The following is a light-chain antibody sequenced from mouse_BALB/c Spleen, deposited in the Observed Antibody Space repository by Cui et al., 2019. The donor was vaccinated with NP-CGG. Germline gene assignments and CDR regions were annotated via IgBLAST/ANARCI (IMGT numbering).Light chain of an antibody. J-gene: IGLJ1*01. CDR3: ALWYSNHWV. Sequence: QAVVTQESALTTSPGETVTLTCRSSTGAVTTSNYANWVQEKPDHLFTGLIGGTNNRAPGVPARFSGSLIGDKAALTTPGAQTEDEAIYFCALWYSNHWVFGGGTKLTVL. CDR1: TGAVTTSNY. CDR2: GTN. V-gene: IGLV1*01.